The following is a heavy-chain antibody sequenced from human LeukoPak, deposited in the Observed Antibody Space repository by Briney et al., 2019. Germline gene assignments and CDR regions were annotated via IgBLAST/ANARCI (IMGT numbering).Heavy chain of an antibody. D-gene: IGHD3-16*01. CDR1: GFTFSDSA. J-gene: IGHJ4*02. Sequence: GGSLRLSCRAAGFTFSDSAMTWVRQAPGKGLEWVSVISTSGANTYYADSVKGRFTISRDNSKNTLFLQMSSLRAEDTAVYYCAKDRMMAQWGQGTLVTVSS. CDR2: ISTSGANT. CDR3: AKDRMMAQ. V-gene: IGHV3-23*01.